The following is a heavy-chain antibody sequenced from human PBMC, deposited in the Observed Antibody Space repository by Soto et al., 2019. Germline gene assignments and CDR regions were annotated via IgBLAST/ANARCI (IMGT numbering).Heavy chain of an antibody. CDR1: GYTFTRYG. CDR3: AKNGQPPYYYYGMDV. Sequence: QGQLVQSGAEVKKPGASVKVSCKASGYTFTRYGISWVRQAPGQGLEWMGWISGYNGDTKYAQKFQGRVTMTVDTSTTTAYMGLRSLTSDDTAVYYCAKNGQPPYYYYGMDVWGQGTTVGVSS. CDR2: ISGYNGDT. J-gene: IGHJ6*02. D-gene: IGHD2-8*01. V-gene: IGHV1-18*01.